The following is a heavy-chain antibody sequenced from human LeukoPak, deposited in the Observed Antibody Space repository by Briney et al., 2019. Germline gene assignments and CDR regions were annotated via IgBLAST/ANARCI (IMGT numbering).Heavy chain of an antibody. Sequence: SETLSLTCTVSGGSISSGSYYWSWIRQPAGKGLEWIGRIYTSGSTNYNPSLKSRVTISVDTSKNQFSLKLSSVTAADTAVYYCARGYCSGGSCYSYYYYNYMDVWGKGTTVTVSS. CDR2: IYTSGST. CDR3: ARGYCSGGSCYSYYYYNYMDV. CDR1: GGSISSGSYY. D-gene: IGHD2-15*01. V-gene: IGHV4-61*02. J-gene: IGHJ6*03.